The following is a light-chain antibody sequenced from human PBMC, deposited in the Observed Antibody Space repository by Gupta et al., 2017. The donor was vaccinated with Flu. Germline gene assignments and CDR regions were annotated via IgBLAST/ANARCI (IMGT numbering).Light chain of an antibody. J-gene: IGLJ1*01. Sequence: SALTQPASVSGSPGQSITISCTGTSSDGGGYNFVSWYQQHPDKDLKLMIYEVSKRTSGGSNRFSGSKSGNTASLTISGLQAEDEYDYYCSSYTGGSSLFGTGTKVTVL. CDR3: SSYTGGSSL. CDR2: EVS. V-gene: IGLV2-14*01. CDR1: SSDGGGYNF.